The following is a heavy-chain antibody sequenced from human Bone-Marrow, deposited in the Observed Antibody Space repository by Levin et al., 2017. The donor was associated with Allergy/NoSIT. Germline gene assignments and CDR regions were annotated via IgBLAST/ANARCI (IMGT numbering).Heavy chain of an antibody. J-gene: IGHJ3*01. CDR1: GYSFTGYY. Sequence: GESLKISCKASGYSFTGYYIHWVRQAPGQGLEWMGRINPNSGDTKFAQKFQGRVTMTGDATIGTTYRDLSRVRSDDTAVYYCARDRVNQGKSYSLSSDYHEAFDVWGQGTMVTVSS. D-gene: IGHD3-22*01. CDR3: ARDRVNQGKSYSLSSDYHEAFDV. V-gene: IGHV1-2*06. CDR2: INPNSGDT.